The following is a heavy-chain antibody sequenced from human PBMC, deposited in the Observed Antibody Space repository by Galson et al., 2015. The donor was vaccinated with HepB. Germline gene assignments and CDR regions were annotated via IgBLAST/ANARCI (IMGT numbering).Heavy chain of an antibody. D-gene: IGHD3-10*01. V-gene: IGHV3-33*01. CDR1: GFTFSSYL. J-gene: IGHJ6*02. CDR2: IWYDESYK. Sequence: SLRLSCAASGFTFSSYLMHWVRQAPGKGLEWVAVIWYDESYKFYEDSLKGRFTVSRDNSKNTPFLQMNSLTSEDTAVYYCARQLLVGGGLDVWGQGTTVTVSS. CDR3: ARQLLVGGGLDV.